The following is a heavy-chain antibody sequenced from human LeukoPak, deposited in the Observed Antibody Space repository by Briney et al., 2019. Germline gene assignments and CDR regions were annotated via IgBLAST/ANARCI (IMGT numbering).Heavy chain of an antibody. D-gene: IGHD2-21*02. Sequence: PGGSLRLSCAASGFTFSNAWMTWVRRAPGKGLEWVGRIKSKTDGGTTDYAAPVKGRFTISRDDSKNTLYLQMNSLKTEDTAVYYCTREAVTANGYFDYWGQGTLVTVSS. CDR1: GFTFSNAW. V-gene: IGHV3-15*01. CDR3: TREAVTANGYFDY. J-gene: IGHJ4*02. CDR2: IKSKTDGGTT.